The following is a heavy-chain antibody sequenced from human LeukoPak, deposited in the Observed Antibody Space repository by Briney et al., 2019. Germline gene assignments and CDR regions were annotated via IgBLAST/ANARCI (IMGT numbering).Heavy chain of an antibody. CDR3: AKPRSITIFGVVIPNQDY. CDR2: ISGSGGST. Sequence: GGSLRLSCAASGFTFSSYAMSWVRQAPGKGLEWVSAISGSGGSTYYADSVKGRFTISRDNSKNTLYLQMNSLRAEDTAVYYCAKPRSITIFGVVIPNQDYWGQGTLVTVSS. J-gene: IGHJ4*02. CDR1: GFTFSSYA. V-gene: IGHV3-23*01. D-gene: IGHD3-3*01.